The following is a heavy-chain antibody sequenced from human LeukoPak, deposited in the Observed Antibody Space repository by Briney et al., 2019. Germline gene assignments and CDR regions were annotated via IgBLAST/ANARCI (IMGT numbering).Heavy chain of an antibody. CDR2: ISGSGGST. J-gene: IGHJ5*02. V-gene: IGHV3-23*01. CDR3: ARDLTFTYA. D-gene: IGHD3-16*01. CDR1: GFTFSSYA. Sequence: PGGSLRLSCAASGFTFSSYAMSWVRQAPGKGLEWVSAISGSGGSTYYADSVKGRFTISRDNAKNSLYLQMNSLGAEDTAVYYCARDLTFTYAWGQGTLVTVSS.